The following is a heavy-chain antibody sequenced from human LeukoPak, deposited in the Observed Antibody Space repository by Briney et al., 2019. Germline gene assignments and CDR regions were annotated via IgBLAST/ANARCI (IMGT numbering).Heavy chain of an antibody. CDR1: GISLSNYA. V-gene: IGHV3-23*01. Sequence: PGGSLRLSCVVSGISLSNYAMTWVRQAPGKGLEWVSYISERGGSTTYADSVKGRFTISRDTSLNTLYLQMNSLRAEDTAVYYCARGPYSSSWYYFEYWGQGTLVTVSS. CDR3: ARGPYSSSWYYFEY. CDR2: ISERGGST. J-gene: IGHJ4*02. D-gene: IGHD6-13*01.